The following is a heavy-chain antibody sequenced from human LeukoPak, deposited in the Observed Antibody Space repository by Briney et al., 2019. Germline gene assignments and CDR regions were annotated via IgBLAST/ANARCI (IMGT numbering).Heavy chain of an antibody. CDR3: ARQSLYPRPDY. CDR1: GGSFSGYY. CDR2: INHSGST. V-gene: IGHV4-34*01. D-gene: IGHD3-16*01. Sequence: SETLSLTCAVYGGSFSGYYWSWIRQPPGKGLELIGEINHSGSTNYNPSLKSRVTISVDTSKNQFSLKLSSVTAADTAIYYCARQSLYPRPDYWGPGTLVTVSS. J-gene: IGHJ4*02.